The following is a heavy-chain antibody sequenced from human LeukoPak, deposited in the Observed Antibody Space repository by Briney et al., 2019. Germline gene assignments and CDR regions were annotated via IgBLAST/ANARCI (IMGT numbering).Heavy chain of an antibody. CDR1: GFTFSTST. V-gene: IGHV3-23*01. J-gene: IGHJ4*02. CDR2: ISGSGDNT. D-gene: IGHD1-1*01. Sequence: GGSLRLSCAASGFTFSTSTMSWVRQAPGKGLEWVSNISGSGDNTYYVDSVKGRFTISRDNAESTLYVQMNSLRAEDTAVYYCAKAPPYNKYFDYWGQGTLVTVSS. CDR3: AKAPPYNKYFDY.